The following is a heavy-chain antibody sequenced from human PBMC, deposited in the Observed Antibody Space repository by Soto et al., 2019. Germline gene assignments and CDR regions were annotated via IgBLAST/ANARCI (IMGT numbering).Heavy chain of an antibody. Sequence: EVQLLESGGGLVQPGGSLRLSCAASGFTFSSYAMSWVRQAPGKGLEWVSAISGSGGSTYYADSVKGRFTISRDNSKNTVYRQMKSLRAEDTAVYYWAQENWNYAHDYWGQGTLVTVSS. CDR3: AQENWNYAHDY. J-gene: IGHJ4*02. D-gene: IGHD1-7*01. V-gene: IGHV3-23*01. CDR1: GFTFSSYA. CDR2: ISGSGGST.